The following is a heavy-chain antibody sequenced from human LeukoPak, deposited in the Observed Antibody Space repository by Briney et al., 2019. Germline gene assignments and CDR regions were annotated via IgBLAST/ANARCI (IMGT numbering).Heavy chain of an antibody. CDR2: SSAYNGNT. D-gene: IGHD3-3*01. CDR3: ARVSPYYDFWSGYYTDY. Sequence: ASVKVSCKASGYTCTSYGISWVRQAPGQGLEWMGWSSAYNGNTNYAQKLQGRVTMTTDTSTSTAYMELRSLRSDDTAVYYCARVSPYYDFWSGYYTDYWGQGTLVTVSS. V-gene: IGHV1-18*01. CDR1: GYTCTSYG. J-gene: IGHJ4*02.